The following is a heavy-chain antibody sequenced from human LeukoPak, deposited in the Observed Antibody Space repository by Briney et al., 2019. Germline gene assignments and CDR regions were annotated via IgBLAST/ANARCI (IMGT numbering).Heavy chain of an antibody. J-gene: IGHJ6*02. CDR1: GGSFSGYY. V-gene: IGHV4-34*01. D-gene: IGHD1-26*01. CDR3: ARTWDSGLDV. CDR2: INHSGST. Sequence: KTSETLSLTCAVYGGSFSGYYWSWIRQPPGKGLEWIGEINHSGSTNYNPSLKSRVTISVDTSKNQFSLELSSVTAADTAVYYCARTWDSGLDVWGQGTTVTVSS.